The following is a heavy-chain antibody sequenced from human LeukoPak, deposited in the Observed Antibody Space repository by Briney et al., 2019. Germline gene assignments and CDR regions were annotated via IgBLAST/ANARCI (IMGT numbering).Heavy chain of an antibody. Sequence: AGSLRLSCAASGFTVSSNYMSWVRQAPGKGLEWVSVIYSSGSTYYADSVKGRFTISRDNSKNTLYVQMNSLRAEDTAVYYCARGVDGNYSFDYWGQRTLVTVSS. V-gene: IGHV3-53*01. CDR1: GFTVSSNY. CDR2: IYSSGST. D-gene: IGHD4-23*01. CDR3: ARGVDGNYSFDY. J-gene: IGHJ4*02.